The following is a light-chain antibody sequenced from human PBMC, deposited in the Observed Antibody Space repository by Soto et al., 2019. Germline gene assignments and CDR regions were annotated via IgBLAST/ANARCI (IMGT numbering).Light chain of an antibody. CDR1: QAISSW. CDR2: AAS. Sequence: DIQMTQSPSSVSASVGDRVTITCRASQAISSWVAWYQQKPGRAPKLLIYAASHLQTGVPSRFSGSGSGTEFTLTISSLQPDDFATYYCQQADSLPPWTFGQGTKV. V-gene: IGKV1D-12*01. J-gene: IGKJ1*01. CDR3: QQADSLPPWT.